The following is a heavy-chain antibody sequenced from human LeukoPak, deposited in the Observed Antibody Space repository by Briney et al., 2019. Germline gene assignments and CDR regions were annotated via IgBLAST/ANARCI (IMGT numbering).Heavy chain of an antibody. J-gene: IGHJ3*02. Sequence: SETLSLTCTVSGGSISSYYWSWIRQPPGKGLEWIGYISYSGSTDYNPSLKSRVTISLDTSKNQFSLRLSSVTAADTAVYYCARETRLHSGSCSNDAFDIWGQGTMVTVSS. CDR1: GGSISSYY. CDR3: ARETRLHSGSCSNDAFDI. V-gene: IGHV4-59*01. D-gene: IGHD1-26*01. CDR2: ISYSGST.